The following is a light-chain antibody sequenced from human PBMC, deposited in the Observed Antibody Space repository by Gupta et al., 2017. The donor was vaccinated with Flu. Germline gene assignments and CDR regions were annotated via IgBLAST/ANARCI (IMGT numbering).Light chain of an antibody. CDR2: DAY. CDR3: QQRGRWPSLT. V-gene: IGKV3-11*02. J-gene: IGKJ4*01. CDR1: QSTSNN. Sequence: ATLSLSPGERATLSCGASQSTSNNLAWYQQKPGQAPRLLIYDAYNRASGIPARFSGSGSGRDFALTISSLEPEDFAVYNGQQRGRWPSLTFGGGTKVEIK.